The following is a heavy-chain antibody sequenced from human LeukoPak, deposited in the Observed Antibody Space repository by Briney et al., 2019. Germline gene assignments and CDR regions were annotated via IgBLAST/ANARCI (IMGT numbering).Heavy chain of an antibody. D-gene: IGHD2/OR15-2a*01. CDR1: GFTFSSYS. CDR3: AKGSKALLFTRDYYMDV. J-gene: IGHJ6*03. Sequence: PGGSLRLSCAASGFTFSSYSMNWVRQAPGKGLEWVSYISSSSITIYYADSVKCRFTISRDNAKNSLYLQMNSLRAEDTALYYCAKGSKALLFTRDYYMDVWGKGTTVTISS. CDR2: ISSSSITI. V-gene: IGHV3-48*01.